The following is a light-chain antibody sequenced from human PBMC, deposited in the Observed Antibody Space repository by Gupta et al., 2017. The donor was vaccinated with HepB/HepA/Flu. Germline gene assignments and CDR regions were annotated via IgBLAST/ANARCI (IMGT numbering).Light chain of an antibody. CDR1: SSNIGAGYD. CDR3: QSYDSSLSGPVV. Sequence: QSVLTQPPSVSGAPGPRVPISCTGSSSNIGAGYDVHWYQQLPGTAPKLLIYGNSNRPSGVPDRFSGSKSGTSASLAITGLQAEDEADYYCQSYDSSLSGPVVFGGGSKLTVL. CDR2: GNS. V-gene: IGLV1-40*01. J-gene: IGLJ2*01.